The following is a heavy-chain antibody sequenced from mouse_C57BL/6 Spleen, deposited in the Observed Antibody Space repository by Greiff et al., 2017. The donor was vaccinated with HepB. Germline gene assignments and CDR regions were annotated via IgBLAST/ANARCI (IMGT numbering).Heavy chain of an antibody. CDR3: ARRGVYYGPDY. Sequence: QVQLQQPGAELVKPGASVKLSCKASGYTFTSYWMQWVKQRPGQGLEWIGEIDPSDSYTNYNQKFKGKATLTVDTSSSTAYMQLSSLTSEDSAVYYWARRGVYYGPDYWGQGTTLTVSS. CDR2: IDPSDSYT. D-gene: IGHD2-1*01. CDR1: GYTFTSYW. J-gene: IGHJ2*01. V-gene: IGHV1-50*01.